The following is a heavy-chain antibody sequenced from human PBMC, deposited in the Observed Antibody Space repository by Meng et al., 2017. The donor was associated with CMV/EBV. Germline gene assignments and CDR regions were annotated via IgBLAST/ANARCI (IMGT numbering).Heavy chain of an antibody. CDR1: GFTFSNAW. J-gene: IGHJ4*02. CDR2: INSDGSST. D-gene: IGHD3-22*01. Sequence: GFTFSNAWMHWVRQAPGKGLVWVSRINSDGSSTSYADSVKGRFTISRDNAKNTLYLHMNSLRAEDTAVYYCARERANYYDSSGYYGYWGQGTLVTVSS. CDR3: ARERANYYDSSGYYGY. V-gene: IGHV3-74*01.